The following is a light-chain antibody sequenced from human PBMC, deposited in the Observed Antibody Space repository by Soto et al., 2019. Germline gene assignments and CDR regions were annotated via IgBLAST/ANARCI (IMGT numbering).Light chain of an antibody. CDR2: EVT. V-gene: IGLV2-14*01. CDR3: NSYTSTSAHVL. CDR1: GSDVGGYNY. Sequence: QSVLTQPASVSGSPGQSITISCTGTGSDVGGYNYASWYQQHPGKAPKLLIYEVTNRPSGISSRFSGSKSVNTASLTISGLQAEDEAHYYCNSYTSTSAHVLFGGGTKVTVL. J-gene: IGLJ3*02.